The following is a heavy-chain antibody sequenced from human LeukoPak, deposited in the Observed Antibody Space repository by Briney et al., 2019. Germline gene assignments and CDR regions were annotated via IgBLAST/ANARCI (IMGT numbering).Heavy chain of an antibody. V-gene: IGHV6-1*01. J-gene: IGHJ4*02. CDR2: TYYRSKWYN. CDR3: ARGSITIFGVVMDY. Sequence: SQTLSLTCAISGDSVSSNSAAWNWIRQSPSRGLEWLGRTYYRSKWYNDYAVSVKSQITINPDTSKNQFSLQLNSVTPEDTAVYYCARGSITIFGVVMDYWGQGTLVTVSS. CDR1: GDSVSSNSAA. D-gene: IGHD3-3*01.